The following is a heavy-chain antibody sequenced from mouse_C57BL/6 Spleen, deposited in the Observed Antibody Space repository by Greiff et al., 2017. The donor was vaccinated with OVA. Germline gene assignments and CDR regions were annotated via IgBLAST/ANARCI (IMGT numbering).Heavy chain of an antibody. CDR2: IYPGDGDT. CDR1: GYAFSSSW. CDR3: ARSYGSQYYAMDY. J-gene: IGHJ4*01. Sequence: VQLQQSGPELVKPGASVKISCKASGYAFSSSWMNWVKQRPGKGLEWIGRIYPGDGDTNYNGKFKGKATLTADKSSSTAYMQLSSLTSEDSAVYCCARSYGSQYYAMDYWGQGTSVTVSS. D-gene: IGHD2-2*01. V-gene: IGHV1-82*01.